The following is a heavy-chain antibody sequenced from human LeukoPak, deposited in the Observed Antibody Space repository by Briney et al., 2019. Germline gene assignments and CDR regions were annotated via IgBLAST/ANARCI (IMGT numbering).Heavy chain of an antibody. D-gene: IGHD3-9*01. J-gene: IGHJ4*02. CDR2: IDYDSSHI. CDR3: ARDPLRYLRVGHYDY. CDR1: GFTFSNSA. Sequence: GGSLRLSCAASGFTFSNSAMNWVRQVPGKGLEWVSSIDYDSSHIYYAASVRGRFTISRDNARNSVYLQMTSLRVEDTAVYYCARDPLRYLRVGHYDYWGQGTLVAVSS. V-gene: IGHV3-21*01.